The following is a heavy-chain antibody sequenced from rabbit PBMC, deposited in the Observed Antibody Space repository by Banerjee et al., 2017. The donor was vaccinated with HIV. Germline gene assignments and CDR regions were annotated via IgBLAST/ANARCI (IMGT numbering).Heavy chain of an antibody. J-gene: IGHJ4*01. CDR1: GLDFSSNYW. D-gene: IGHD6-1*01. CDR2: IYTGGGGST. Sequence: QQQLEESGGGLVKPGGTLTLTCKASGLDFSSNYWICWVRQAPGKGLEWIACIYTGGGGSTYYASWAKGRFTISKTSSTTVTLQMTSLTAADTATYFCVRGLGTDSNGWWYFTLWGPGTLVTVS. V-gene: IGHV1S45*01. CDR3: VRGLGTDSNGWWYFTL.